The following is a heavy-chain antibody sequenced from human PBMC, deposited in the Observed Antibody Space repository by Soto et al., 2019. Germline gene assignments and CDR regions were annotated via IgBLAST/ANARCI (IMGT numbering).Heavy chain of an antibody. J-gene: IGHJ4*02. CDR2: IWNDGSHA. CDR1: GFPFRSYG. CDR3: DRDQTDSGGYSDS. D-gene: IGHD2-15*01. V-gene: IGHV3-33*01. Sequence: GGSLRLSCEGSGFPFRSYGIQWVRQAPGKGLEWLGLIWNDGSHAYYADSVKGRFTISRDNSKNTVFLQVSNLRAEDTAVYFCDRDQTDSGGYSDSWGQGTLVTVSS.